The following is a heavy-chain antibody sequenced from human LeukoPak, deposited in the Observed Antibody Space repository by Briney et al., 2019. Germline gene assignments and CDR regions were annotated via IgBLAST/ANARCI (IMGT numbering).Heavy chain of an antibody. V-gene: IGHV3-23*01. CDR2: IRGSGGST. J-gene: IGHJ3*02. Sequence: PGGSLRLSCAASGFTFSSYAMSWVRQAPGKGLEWVSAIRGSGGSTYYPDSVKGRFTISRDNSKNTLYLQMNSLRAEDTAVYYCAKSGGDAFDIWGQGTMVTVSS. CDR3: AKSGGDAFDI. CDR1: GFTFSSYA.